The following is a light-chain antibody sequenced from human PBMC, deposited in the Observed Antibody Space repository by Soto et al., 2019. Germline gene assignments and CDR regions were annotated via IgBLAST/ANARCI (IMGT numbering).Light chain of an antibody. CDR3: QKYGSSPKWT. V-gene: IGKV3-20*01. Sequence: ESLLTQSPGTLSLSPGERSTLSCRASQSVSSNYLAWYQQKPGQAPRLLIYGAYNRATGIPDRFSGSGSGTDFTLTISRLEPEDSAVYYCQKYGSSPKWTLGQGKKVDIK. CDR1: QSVSSNY. J-gene: IGKJ1*01. CDR2: GAY.